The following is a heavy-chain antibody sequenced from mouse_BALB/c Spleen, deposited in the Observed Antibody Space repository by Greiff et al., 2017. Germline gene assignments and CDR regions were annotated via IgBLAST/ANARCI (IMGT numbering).Heavy chain of an antibody. Sequence: EVKVVESGGGLVKPGGSLKLSCAASGFAFSSYDMSWVRQTPEKRLEWVAYISSGGGSTYYPDTVKGRFTISRDNAKNTLYLQMSSLKSEDTAMYYCARRAGTRGYAMDDWGQGTSVTVSS. J-gene: IGHJ4*01. D-gene: IGHD3-3*01. CDR1: GFAFSSYD. CDR2: ISSGGGST. CDR3: ARRAGTRGYAMDD. V-gene: IGHV5-12-1*01.